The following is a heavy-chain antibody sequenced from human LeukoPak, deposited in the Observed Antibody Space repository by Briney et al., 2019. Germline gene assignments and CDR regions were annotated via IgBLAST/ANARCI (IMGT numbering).Heavy chain of an antibody. Sequence: GGSLRLPCAASGFTVSSNYMSWVRQAPGKGLEWVSVIYSGGSTYYADSVKGRFTISRDNSKNTLYLQMNSLRAEDTAVYYCASWLRLDAFDIWGQGTMVTVSS. J-gene: IGHJ3*02. CDR2: IYSGGST. D-gene: IGHD3-9*01. CDR1: GFTVSSNY. CDR3: ASWLRLDAFDI. V-gene: IGHV3-66*01.